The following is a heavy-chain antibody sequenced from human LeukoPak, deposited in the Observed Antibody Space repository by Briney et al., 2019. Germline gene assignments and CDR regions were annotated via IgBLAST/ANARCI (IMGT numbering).Heavy chain of an antibody. V-gene: IGHV3-33*01. D-gene: IGHD2-21*02. Sequence: PGRSLRLSCAASGFTFSSYGMPWVRQAPGKGLEWVAVIWYDGSNKYYADSVKGRFTISRDNSKNTLYLQMNSLRAEDTAVYYCARLTVQIAFDIWGQGTMVTVSS. CDR1: GFTFSSYG. CDR3: ARLTVQIAFDI. J-gene: IGHJ3*02. CDR2: IWYDGSNK.